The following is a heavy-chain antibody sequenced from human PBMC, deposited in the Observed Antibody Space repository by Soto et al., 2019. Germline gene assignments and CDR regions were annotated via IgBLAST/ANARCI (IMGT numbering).Heavy chain of an antibody. CDR3: ARDSYYGSGSFDY. CDR2: IYYSGST. CDR1: GGSISSYY. Sequence: SETLSLTCTVSGGSISSYYWSWIRQPPGKGLEWIGYIYYSGSTNYNPSLKSRVTISVDTSKNQFSLKLSSVTAADTAVYYWARDSYYGSGSFDYWGQGTLVTVSS. V-gene: IGHV4-59*01. J-gene: IGHJ4*02. D-gene: IGHD3-10*01.